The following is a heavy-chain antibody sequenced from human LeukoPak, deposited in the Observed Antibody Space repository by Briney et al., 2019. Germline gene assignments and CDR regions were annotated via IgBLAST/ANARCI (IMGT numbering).Heavy chain of an antibody. D-gene: IGHD6-13*01. Sequence: PGGSLRLSCAASGFTFSSDAMSWVRQAPGKGLEWVSAISGSGGSTYYADSVKGRFTISRDNSKNTLDLQMNSLRVEDTAVYYCAKDFMAAAVPYYMDVWGKGTTVTISS. CDR1: GFTFSSDA. CDR2: ISGSGGST. CDR3: AKDFMAAAVPYYMDV. V-gene: IGHV3-23*01. J-gene: IGHJ6*03.